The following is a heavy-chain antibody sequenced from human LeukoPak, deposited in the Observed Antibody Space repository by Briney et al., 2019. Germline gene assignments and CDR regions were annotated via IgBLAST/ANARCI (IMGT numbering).Heavy chain of an antibody. D-gene: IGHD2-15*01. CDR2: MNPNSGNT. Sequence: GASVKVSCKASGYTFTSYGINWVRQATGQGLEWMGWMNPNSGNTGYAQKFQGRVTMTRNTSISTAYMELSSLRSEDTAVYYCATHYCSGGSCYLFFDYWGQGTLVTVSS. CDR1: GYTFTSYG. V-gene: IGHV1-8*01. CDR3: ATHYCSGGSCYLFFDY. J-gene: IGHJ4*02.